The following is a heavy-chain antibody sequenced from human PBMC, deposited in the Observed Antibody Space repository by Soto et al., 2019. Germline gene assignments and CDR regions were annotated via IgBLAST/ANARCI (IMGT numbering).Heavy chain of an antibody. CDR3: AKVPLYCSSTSCYRGPGIAAYYFDY. CDR2: ISGSGGST. J-gene: IGHJ4*02. V-gene: IGHV3-23*01. D-gene: IGHD2-2*02. Sequence: GGSLRLSCAASGFTFSSYAMSWVRQAPGKGLEWVSAISGSGGSTYYADSVKGRFTISRDNSKKTLYLQMNSLRAEDTAVFYCAKVPLYCSSTSCYRGPGIAAYYFDYWGQGTLVTVSS. CDR1: GFTFSSYA.